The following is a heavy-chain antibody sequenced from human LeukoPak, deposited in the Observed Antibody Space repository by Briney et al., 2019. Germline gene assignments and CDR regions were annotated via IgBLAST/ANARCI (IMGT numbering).Heavy chain of an antibody. CDR3: ARLSYYYYYMDV. CDR2: IYHTGST. CDR1: GFSISSDKY. V-gene: IGHV4-38-2*01. J-gene: IGHJ6*03. D-gene: IGHD3-10*01. Sequence: SETLSLTCAVSGFSISSDKYWGWIRQPPRKGLEWIGNIYHTGSTYYNPSLKSRVTISVDTSKNQFSLKLNSVTAADTAVYYCARLSYYYYYMDVWGRGTTVTVSS.